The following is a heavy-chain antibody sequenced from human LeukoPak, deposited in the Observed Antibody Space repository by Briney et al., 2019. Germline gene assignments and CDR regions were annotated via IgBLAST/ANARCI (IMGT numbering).Heavy chain of an antibody. J-gene: IGHJ4*02. Sequence: EGSLRLSCAASGFIFDDYGMSWVRQAPGKGLEWVSGINWNGGSTGYADSVKGRFTISRDNAKNSLFLQMNSLRDKDTAVYYCASGLRYSISPFDYWGQGTLVTVSS. CDR2: INWNGGST. D-gene: IGHD3-16*02. CDR1: GFIFDDYG. V-gene: IGHV3-20*04. CDR3: ASGLRYSISPFDY.